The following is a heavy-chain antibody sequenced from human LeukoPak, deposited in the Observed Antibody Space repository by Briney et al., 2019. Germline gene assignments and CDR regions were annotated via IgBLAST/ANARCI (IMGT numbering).Heavy chain of an antibody. CDR2: ISSSSSYI. CDR3: ARGVGELLDYYYGMDV. J-gene: IGHJ6*02. Sequence: GGSLRLSCAASGFTSSSYSMNWVRQAPGKGLEWVSSISSSSSYIYYADSVKGRFTISRDNAKNSLYLQMNSLRAEDTAVYYCARGVGELLDYYYGMDVWGQGTTVTVSS. D-gene: IGHD3-10*01. V-gene: IGHV3-21*01. CDR1: GFTSSSYS.